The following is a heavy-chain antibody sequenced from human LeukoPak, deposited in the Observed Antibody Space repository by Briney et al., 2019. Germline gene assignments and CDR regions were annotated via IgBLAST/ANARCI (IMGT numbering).Heavy chain of an antibody. CDR1: GFTFSSYG. J-gene: IGHJ3*02. CDR3: AREGRNDAFDI. V-gene: IGHV3-33*01. Sequence: GGSLRLSCAASGFTFSSYGMHWVRQAPGKGQEWVAVIWYDGSNKYYADSVKGRFTISRDNSKDTLYLQMNSLRAEDTAVYYCAREGRNDAFDIWGQGTMVTVSS. CDR2: IWYDGSNK.